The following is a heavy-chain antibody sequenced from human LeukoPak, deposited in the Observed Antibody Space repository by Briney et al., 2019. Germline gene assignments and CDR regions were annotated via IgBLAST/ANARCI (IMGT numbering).Heavy chain of an antibody. CDR2: IIPILGIA. V-gene: IGHV1-69*04. J-gene: IGHJ4*02. Sequence: SVKVPCKASGGTFSSYAISWVRQAPGQGLEWMGRIIPILGIANYAQKFQGRVTITADKSTSTAYMELSSLRSEDTAVYYCARDVALYDSSGPLDYWGQGTLVTVSS. CDR1: GGTFSSYA. D-gene: IGHD3-22*01. CDR3: ARDVALYDSSGPLDY.